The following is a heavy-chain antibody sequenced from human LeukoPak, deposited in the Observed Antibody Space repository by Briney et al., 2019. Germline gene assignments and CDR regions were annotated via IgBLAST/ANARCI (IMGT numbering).Heavy chain of an antibody. CDR3: TTDSLAVPAYDY. D-gene: IGHD2-2*01. CDR1: GFTFSNAW. V-gene: IGHV3-15*01. J-gene: IGHJ4*02. CDR2: IKSKTDGGTT. Sequence: GGSLRLSCAASGFTFSNAWMSWVRQAPGKGLEWVGRIKSKTDGGTTDYAAPVKGRFTISRDDSKNTLYLQMNSLKTEDTAVYYCTTDSLAVPAYDYWGQGTLVTVSS.